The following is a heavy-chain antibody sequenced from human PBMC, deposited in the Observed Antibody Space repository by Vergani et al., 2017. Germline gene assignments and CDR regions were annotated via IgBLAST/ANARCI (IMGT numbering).Heavy chain of an antibody. V-gene: IGHV4-34*11. CDR1: GGSITNNF. D-gene: IGHD3-16*01. J-gene: IGHJ3*02. CDR3: ARDTFHFDSENYDDVFDS. CDR2: IHHSGAT. Sequence: QVQLQQWGAGLLKPSETLSLTCAVYGGSITNNFWSWIRRPPGKGLEWIGYIHHSGATNSKSSLRSRVSISIDTSKSSFSLRLSSVTTADTAMYYCARDTFHFDSENYDDVFDSWGQGTMVIVSS.